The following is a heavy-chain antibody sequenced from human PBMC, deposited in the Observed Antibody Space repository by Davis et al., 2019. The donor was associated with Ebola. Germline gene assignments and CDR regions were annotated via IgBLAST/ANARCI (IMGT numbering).Heavy chain of an antibody. V-gene: IGHV5-10-1*01. J-gene: IGHJ4*02. CDR3: ARLRWFRELPIDY. CDR1: GYSFTSYW. D-gene: IGHD3-10*01. Sequence: GGSLRLSCKGSGYSFTSYWISWVRQMPGKGLEWMGRIDPSDSYTNYSPSFQGHVTISADKSISTAYLQWSSLKASDTAMYYCARLRWFRELPIDYWGQGTLVTVSS. CDR2: IDPSDSYT.